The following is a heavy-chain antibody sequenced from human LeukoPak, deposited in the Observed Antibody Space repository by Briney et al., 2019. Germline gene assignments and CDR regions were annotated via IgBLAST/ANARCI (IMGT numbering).Heavy chain of an antibody. CDR2: INTGNGNT. D-gene: IGHD6-19*01. J-gene: IGHJ4*02. CDR1: GYTFTSYA. CDR3: ARTVRYSNGPLTDLLPYYFDY. Sequence: GASVKVSCKASGYTFTSYAMHWVRQAPGQRLEWMGWINTGNGNTKYSQEFQGRVTITRDTSANTAYMELSSLRSEDMAVYYCARTVRYSNGPLTDLLPYYFDYWGQGTLVTVSS. V-gene: IGHV1-3*03.